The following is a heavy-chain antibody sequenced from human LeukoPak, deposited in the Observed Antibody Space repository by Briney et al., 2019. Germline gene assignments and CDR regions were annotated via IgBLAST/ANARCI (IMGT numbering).Heavy chain of an antibody. CDR1: GFTFSSYA. D-gene: IGHD6-13*01. CDR3: ARDGVAIYSSSCLDY. V-gene: IGHV3-23*01. Sequence: PGGSLRLSCAASGFTFSSYAMSWVRQAPGKGLEWVSAISGSGGSTYYADSVKGRFTISRDNSKNTLYLQMNSLRAEDTALYYCARDGVAIYSSSCLDYWGQGTLVTVSS. J-gene: IGHJ4*02. CDR2: ISGSGGST.